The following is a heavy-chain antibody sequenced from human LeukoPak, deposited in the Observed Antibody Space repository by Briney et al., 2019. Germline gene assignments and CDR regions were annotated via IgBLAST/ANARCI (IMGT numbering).Heavy chain of an antibody. J-gene: IGHJ4*02. CDR2: LSGSGDYK. CDR1: GGTFSSYS. CDR3: AKTTDYDSSSPRDY. V-gene: IGHV3-23*01. D-gene: IGHD3-16*01. Sequence: AAGTLRLSCAVSGGTFSSYSMNWVRQAPGKGLEWVSRLSGSGDYKYYADSVKGRFTISSDNSKTTLYLQMNSLRAEDTAVYYCAKTTDYDSSSPRDYWGQGTLVTVSS.